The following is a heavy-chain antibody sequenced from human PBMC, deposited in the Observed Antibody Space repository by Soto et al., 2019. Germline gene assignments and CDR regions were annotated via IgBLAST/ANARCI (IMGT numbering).Heavy chain of an antibody. J-gene: IGHJ5*02. D-gene: IGHD2-15*01. CDR2: INPSGGST. Sequence: QVQLVQSGAEVKKPGASVKVSCKASGYTFTSYYMHWVRQAPGQGLEWMGIINPSGGSTSYAQKFQGRVTMTRDTSTSTVYKELSSLRSEDTAVYYCARAGEDIVVVVAATPWFDPWGQGTLVTVSS. CDR3: ARAGEDIVVVVAATPWFDP. CDR1: GYTFTSYY. V-gene: IGHV1-46*03.